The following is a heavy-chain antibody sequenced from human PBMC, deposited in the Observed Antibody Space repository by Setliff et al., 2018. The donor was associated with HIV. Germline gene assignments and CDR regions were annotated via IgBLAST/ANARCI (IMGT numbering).Heavy chain of an antibody. CDR1: GASLTSGSYF. Sequence: NPSETLSLTCSVSGASLTSGSYFWNWLRLPAGKGPEWIGYVYTSGKHNYSPSLESRAAIFLDTSKKQFSLSLTSVTAADTAVYYCARGEGGFLDFDLVLTTFDFWGQGTPVTVSS. V-gene: IGHV4-61*09. CDR3: ARGEGGFLDFDLVLTTFDF. D-gene: IGHD3-9*01. J-gene: IGHJ4*02. CDR2: VYTSGKH.